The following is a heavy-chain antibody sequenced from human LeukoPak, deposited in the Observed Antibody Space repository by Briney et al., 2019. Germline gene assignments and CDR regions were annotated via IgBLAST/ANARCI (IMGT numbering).Heavy chain of an antibody. D-gene: IGHD5-24*01. CDR3: ARTCRDGYNPGGYYYYMDV. CDR2: ISSSGSTI. J-gene: IGHJ6*03. CDR1: GFTFSDYY. Sequence: GGSLRLSCAASGFTFSDYYMSWIRQAPGKGLEWVSYISSSGSTIYYADSVKGRFTISRDNAKNSLYLQMNSLRAEDTAVYYCARTCRDGYNPGGYYYYMDVWGKGTTVTVSS. V-gene: IGHV3-11*04.